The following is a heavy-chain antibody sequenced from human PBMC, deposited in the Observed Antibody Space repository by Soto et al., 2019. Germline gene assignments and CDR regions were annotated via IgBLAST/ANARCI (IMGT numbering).Heavy chain of an antibody. V-gene: IGHV1-2*04. J-gene: IGHJ6*03. CDR1: GYTFTGYY. Sequence: ASVKVSCKASGYTFTGYYMHWVRQAPGQGLEWMGWINPNSGGTNYAQKFQGWVTMTRDTSISTAYMELSRLRSDDTAVYYCARAFSTVTTGYYYYYMDVWGKGTTVTVSS. D-gene: IGHD4-17*01. CDR2: INPNSGGT. CDR3: ARAFSTVTTGYYYYYMDV.